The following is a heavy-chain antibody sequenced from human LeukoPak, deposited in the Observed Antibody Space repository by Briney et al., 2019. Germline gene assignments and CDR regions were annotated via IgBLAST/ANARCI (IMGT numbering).Heavy chain of an antibody. CDR1: GYTFTSYG. J-gene: IGHJ6*02. CDR2: ISAYNGNT. D-gene: IGHD3-3*01. Sequence: ASVKVSCTASGYTFTSYGISWVRQAPGQGLEWMGWISAYNGNTNYAQKLQGRVTMTTDTSTSTAYMELRSLRSDDTAVYYCARNNRPNTIFGVVTPYYYGMDVWGQGTTVTVSS. V-gene: IGHV1-18*01. CDR3: ARNNRPNTIFGVVTPYYYGMDV.